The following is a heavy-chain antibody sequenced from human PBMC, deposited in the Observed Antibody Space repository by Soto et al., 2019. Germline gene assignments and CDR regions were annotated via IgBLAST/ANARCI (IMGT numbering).Heavy chain of an antibody. V-gene: IGHV4-59*01. CDR1: GGSISSYY. J-gene: IGHJ5*02. CDR2: IYYSGST. CDR3: ARVMIRSSTVTIPWFDP. Sequence: SETLSLTCTVSGGSISSYYWSWIRQPPGKGLEWIGYIYYSGSTNYNPSLKSRVTISVDTSKNQFSLKLSSVTAADTAVYYCARVMIRSSTVTIPWFDPWGQGTLVTVSS. D-gene: IGHD4-4*01.